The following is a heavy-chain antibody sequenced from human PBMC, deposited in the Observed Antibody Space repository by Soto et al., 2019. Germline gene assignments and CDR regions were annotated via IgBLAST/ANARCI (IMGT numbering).Heavy chain of an antibody. Sequence: PSETLSLTCTVSGGSINSYYWSWIRQPPGKGLECIGYIYYSGSTNYNPSLKSRVTISVDTSKNQFSLKLSSVTAADTAVYYCARSPDYWGQGTLVTVS. V-gene: IGHV4-59*08. J-gene: IGHJ4*02. CDR2: IYYSGST. CDR3: ARSPDY. CDR1: GGSINSYY.